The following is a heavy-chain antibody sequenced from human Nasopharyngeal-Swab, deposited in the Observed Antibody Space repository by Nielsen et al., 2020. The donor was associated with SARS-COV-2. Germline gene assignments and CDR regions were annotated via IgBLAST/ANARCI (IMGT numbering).Heavy chain of an antibody. CDR3: ARILYSSSPPLYDYYYYGMDV. CDR1: GFTFSSYT. Sequence: GESLKISCAASGFTFSSYTINWVRQAPGKGLEWVSSITSNTYKYYADSVKGRFTISRDNAKNSLYLQMNSLRAEDTAVYYCARILYSSSPPLYDYYYYGMDVWGQGTTVTVSS. J-gene: IGHJ6*02. V-gene: IGHV3-21*01. D-gene: IGHD6-6*01. CDR2: ITSNTYK.